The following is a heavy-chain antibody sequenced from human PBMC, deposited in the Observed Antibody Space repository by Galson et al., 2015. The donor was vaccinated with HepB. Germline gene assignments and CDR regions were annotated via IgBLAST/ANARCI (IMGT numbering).Heavy chain of an antibody. V-gene: IGHV4-30-4*01. Sequence: TLSLTCTVSGGSISSGDYYWSWIRQPPGKGLEWIGYIYYSGSTYYNPSLKSPVTISVDTSKNQFSLKLSSVTAADTAVYYCARGEGAVVVPAAKDFQHWGQGTLVTVSS. J-gene: IGHJ1*01. CDR1: GGSISSGDYY. CDR3: ARGEGAVVVPAAKDFQH. D-gene: IGHD2-2*01. CDR2: IYYSGST.